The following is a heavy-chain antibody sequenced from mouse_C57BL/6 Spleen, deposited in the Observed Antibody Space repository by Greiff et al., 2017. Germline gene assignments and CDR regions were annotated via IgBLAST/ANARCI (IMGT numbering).Heavy chain of an antibody. CDR3: ARWGSIYDGYPYYFDY. CDR2: INPSTGGT. V-gene: IGHV1-42*01. CDR1: GYSFTGYY. Sequence: EVQLQQSGPELVKPGASVKISCKASGYSFTGYYMNWVKQSPEKSLEWIGEINPSTGGTTYNQKFKAKATLTVDKSSSTAYMQLKSLTSEDSAVYYCARWGSIYDGYPYYFDYWGQGTTLTVSS. D-gene: IGHD2-3*01. J-gene: IGHJ2*01.